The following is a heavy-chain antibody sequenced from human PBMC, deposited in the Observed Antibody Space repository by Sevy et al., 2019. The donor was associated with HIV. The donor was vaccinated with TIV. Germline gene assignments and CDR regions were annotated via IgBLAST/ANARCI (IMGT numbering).Heavy chain of an antibody. Sequence: GGSLRLSCAASGFTFSSYAMHWVRQAPGKGLECVAAINSNGVTTYYADSVKGRFTISRDNSKNTLYLQMGSLRAEDMAVYYCAGGGAFWGGYTDYWGQGTLVTVSS. CDR2: INSNGVTT. CDR3: AGGGAFWGGYTDY. CDR1: GFTFSSYA. J-gene: IGHJ4*02. V-gene: IGHV3-64*02. D-gene: IGHD3-3*01.